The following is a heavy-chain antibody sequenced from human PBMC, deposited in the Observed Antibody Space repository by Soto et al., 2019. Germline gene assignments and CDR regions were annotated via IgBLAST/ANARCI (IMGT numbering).Heavy chain of an antibody. CDR3: AHVSQGGNTYFDR. CDR2: IYFSGTT. CDR1: GGSISSGNFY. D-gene: IGHD1-26*01. V-gene: IGHV4-30-4*01. Sequence: VQLQESGPGLVRPSETLSLTSTVYGGSISSGNFYWSWIRQPPGKGLEWIGYIYFSGTTSYSSSFSGRLGISLDMSDDEFSLRLTSVAAADTSFFYFAHVSQGGNTYFDRWGQGALVTVSS. J-gene: IGHJ4*02.